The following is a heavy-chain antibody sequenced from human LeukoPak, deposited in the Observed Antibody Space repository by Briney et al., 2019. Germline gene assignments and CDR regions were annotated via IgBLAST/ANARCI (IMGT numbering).Heavy chain of an antibody. CDR3: ARSLRVRGVPDYMDV. CDR1: GFTFSHYS. V-gene: IGHV3-21*04. CDR2: IGSTLGHI. D-gene: IGHD3-10*01. Sequence: PGGSLRLSCAGSGFTFSHYSMNWVRQAPGKGLEWVSSIGSTLGHIYYADSVKGRFTISRDNAENSLYLQMDSLRAEDTAVYYCARSLRVRGVPDYMDVWGKGTTVIISS. J-gene: IGHJ6*03.